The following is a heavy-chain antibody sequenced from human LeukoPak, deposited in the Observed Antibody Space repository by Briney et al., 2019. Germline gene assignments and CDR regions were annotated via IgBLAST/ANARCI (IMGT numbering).Heavy chain of an antibody. J-gene: IGHJ4*02. CDR1: GFTVSSNY. D-gene: IGHD4-23*01. V-gene: IGHV3-53*01. Sequence: GGSLRLSCAASGFTVSSNYMNWVRQAPGKGLEWVSVIYSGGSTYYADSVKGRFTISRDNSRNTLFLQMNSLRAEDTAEYYCARGDGYGGAWYYFDYWGQGTLVTVSS. CDR3: ARGDGYGGAWYYFDY. CDR2: IYSGGST.